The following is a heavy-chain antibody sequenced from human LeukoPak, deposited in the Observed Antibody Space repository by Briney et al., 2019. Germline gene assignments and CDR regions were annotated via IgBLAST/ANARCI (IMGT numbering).Heavy chain of an antibody. D-gene: IGHD3-22*01. CDR2: INPNSGGT. CDR1: GYTFTGYY. CDR3: ARDDSSGYPSYYFDY. V-gene: IGHV1-2*02. J-gene: IGHJ4*02. Sequence: ASVKVSCKASGYTFTGYYMHWVRQAPGQGLEWMGWINPNSGGTNYAQKFQGRVIMTRDTSISTAYMELSRLRSDDTAVYYCARDDSSGYPSYYFDYWGQGTLVTVSS.